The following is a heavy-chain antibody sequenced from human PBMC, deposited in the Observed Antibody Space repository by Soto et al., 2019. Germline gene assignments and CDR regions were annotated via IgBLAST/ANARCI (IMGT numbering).Heavy chain of an antibody. CDR1: GYTFTSYG. Sequence: ASVKASCKASGYTFTSYGISCVRQAPGQGLEWMGWISAYNGNTNYAQKLQGRVTMTTDTSTSTAYMELRSLRSDDTAVYYCARDIEYSGYDGFDYWGQGTLVTVSS. V-gene: IGHV1-18*01. J-gene: IGHJ4*02. CDR2: ISAYNGNT. CDR3: ARDIEYSGYDGFDY. D-gene: IGHD5-12*01.